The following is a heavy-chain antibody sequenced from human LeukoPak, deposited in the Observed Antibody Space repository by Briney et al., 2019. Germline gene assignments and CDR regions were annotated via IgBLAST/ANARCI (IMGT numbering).Heavy chain of an antibody. V-gene: IGHV3-7*01. CDR3: ARDHPGATFFVY. Sequence: GGSLRLSCAASGFTFSSYAMSWVRQAPGKGLEWVANIKQDGSEKYYVDSVKGRFTISRDNAKNSLYLQMNSLRAEDTAVYYCARDHPGATFFVYWGQGTLVTVSS. CDR1: GFTFSSYA. D-gene: IGHD1-26*01. CDR2: IKQDGSEK. J-gene: IGHJ4*02.